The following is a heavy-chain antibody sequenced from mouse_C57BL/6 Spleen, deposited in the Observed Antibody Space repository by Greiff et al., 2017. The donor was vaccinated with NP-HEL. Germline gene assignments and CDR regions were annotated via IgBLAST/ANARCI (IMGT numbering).Heavy chain of an antibody. CDR1: GYTFTSYW. V-gene: IGHV1-64*01. D-gene: IGHD2-5*01. CDR2: IHPNSGST. Sequence: VKLQESGAELVKPGASVKLSCKASGYTFTSYWMHWVKQRPGQGLEWIGMIHPNSGSTNYNEKFKSKATLTVDKSSSTAYMQLSSLTSEDSAVYYCARGRSNYGDYAMDYWGQGTSVTVSS. CDR3: ARGRSNYGDYAMDY. J-gene: IGHJ4*01.